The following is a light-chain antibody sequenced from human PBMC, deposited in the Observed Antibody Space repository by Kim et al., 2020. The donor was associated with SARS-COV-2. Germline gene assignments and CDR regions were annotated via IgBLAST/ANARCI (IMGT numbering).Light chain of an antibody. J-gene: IGLJ3*02. CDR3: SSYTSSSTSPLWV. CDR2: DVS. V-gene: IGLV2-14*03. CDR1: SSDVGGYNY. Sequence: QSALTQPASVSGSPGQSITISCTGTSSDVGGYNYVSWYQQHPGKAPKLMIYDVSNRPSGVSNRFSGSKSGNTASLTISGLQAEDEADYYCSSYTSSSTSPLWVFGGGTKVTVL.